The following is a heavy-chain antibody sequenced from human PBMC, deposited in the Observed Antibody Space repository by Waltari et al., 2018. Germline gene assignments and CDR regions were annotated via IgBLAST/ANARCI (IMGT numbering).Heavy chain of an antibody. D-gene: IGHD3-16*01. Sequence: QVQLVQSGAEVKKPGSSVKVSCKASGGTFGSYAITWVRQAPGEGLEWMGGIIPRFGTAPNHAQKFQGRLTVTADESTATVYMDLSSLRADDTAVYYCARRQLGGPFDPWGQGTLVSVSS. CDR3: ARRQLGGPFDP. J-gene: IGHJ5*02. V-gene: IGHV1-69*12. CDR2: IIPRFGTAP. CDR1: GGTFGSYA.